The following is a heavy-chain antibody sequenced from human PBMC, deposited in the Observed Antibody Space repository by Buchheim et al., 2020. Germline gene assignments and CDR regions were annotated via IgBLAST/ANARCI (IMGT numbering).Heavy chain of an antibody. CDR3: AGAADVRYYYGMDV. D-gene: IGHD6-13*01. Sequence: EVQLVESGGGLVKPGGSLRLSCAASGFTFSRYSMNWVRQAPGKGLEWVSSISSSSSYIYYADSVKGRFTISRANAKNSLYLQMNSLRAEDTAVYYCAGAADVRYYYGMDVWGQGTT. J-gene: IGHJ6*02. CDR1: GFTFSRYS. CDR2: ISSSSSYI. V-gene: IGHV3-21*06.